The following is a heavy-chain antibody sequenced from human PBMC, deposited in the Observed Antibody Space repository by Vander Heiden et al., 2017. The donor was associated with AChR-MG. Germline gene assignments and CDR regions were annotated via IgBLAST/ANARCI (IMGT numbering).Heavy chain of an antibody. V-gene: IGHV2-70*01. CDR3: ARTYWGYYGSGGYFDY. J-gene: IGHJ4*02. CDR2: IDWDDDK. CDR1: GCSRSTSGMC. D-gene: IGHD3-10*01. Sequence: QVTLRESGPALVKPTQTLTLTCTFSGCSRSTSGMCVSWIRQPPGKALEWLALIDWDDDKYYRTSLKTRLTISKDTSKNQVVITMTNMDPVDTATYYCARTYWGYYGSGGYFDYWGQGTLVTVSS.